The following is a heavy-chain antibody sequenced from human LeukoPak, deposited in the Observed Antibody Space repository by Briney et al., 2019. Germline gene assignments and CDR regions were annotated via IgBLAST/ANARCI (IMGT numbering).Heavy chain of an antibody. CDR3: AKSRARREGSSGSIDY. CDR2: ISGSGTST. V-gene: IGHV3-23*01. CDR1: GFTFNNYA. D-gene: IGHD3-22*01. Sequence: GGALRLSCAASGFTFNNYAMAWVRQAPGKGLEWVSAISGSGTSTYSADSVKGRFTISRDNSKSTLYLQMNSLRADDTAVYYCAKSRARREGSSGSIDYWGQGTLVTIPS. J-gene: IGHJ4*02.